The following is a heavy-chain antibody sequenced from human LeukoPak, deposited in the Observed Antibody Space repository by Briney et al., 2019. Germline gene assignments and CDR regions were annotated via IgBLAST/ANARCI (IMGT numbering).Heavy chain of an antibody. CDR1: GGSISSYY. J-gene: IGHJ2*01. CDR2: IYTSGST. Sequence: SETLSLTCTVSGGSISSYYWSWIRQPAGKGLEWIGRIYTSGSTNYNPSLKSRVTISVDTSKNQFSLKLSSVTAADTAVYYCARDLIVVVPAATYWYFDLWGRGTLVTVSS. CDR3: ARDLIVVVPAATYWYFDL. V-gene: IGHV4-4*07. D-gene: IGHD2-2*01.